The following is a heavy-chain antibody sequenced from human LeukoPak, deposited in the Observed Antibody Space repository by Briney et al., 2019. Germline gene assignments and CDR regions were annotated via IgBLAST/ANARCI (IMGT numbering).Heavy chain of an antibody. V-gene: IGHV1-18*01. CDR2: ISSYNGDT. CDR1: GYTFTSYG. J-gene: IGHJ4*02. D-gene: IGHD4-17*01. Sequence: ASVKVSCKASGYTFTSYGFSWVRQAPGQGLEWMGWISSYNGDTNYAQKFQGRVTMTTEKSTTTAYMELRSLRSDDTAMYYCARTPVGFNTVTPSDVRYWGQGTLVTVSS. CDR3: ARTPVGFNTVTPSDVRY.